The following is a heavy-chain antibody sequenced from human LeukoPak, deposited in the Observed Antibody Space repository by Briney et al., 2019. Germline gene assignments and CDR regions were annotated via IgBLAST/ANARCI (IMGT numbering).Heavy chain of an antibody. CDR2: ISSSGSTI. D-gene: IGHD3-22*01. J-gene: IGHJ4*02. CDR1: GFTYSSYE. V-gene: IGHV3-48*03. Sequence: PGGSLRLTCAASGFTYSSYEMNWVRQAPGKGLEWVSYISSSGSTIYYADSVKGRFTVSRDNAKNSLYLQMNSLRAEDTAVYYCARDRRLDSSGYYCFWYGFDYWGQGTLVTVSS. CDR3: ARDRRLDSSGYYCFWYGFDY.